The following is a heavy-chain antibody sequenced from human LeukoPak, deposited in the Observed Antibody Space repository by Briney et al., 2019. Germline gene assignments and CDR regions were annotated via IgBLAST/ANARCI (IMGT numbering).Heavy chain of an antibody. CDR1: GGSISSYY. D-gene: IGHD4-23*01. Sequence: SETLSLTCTVSGGSISSYYWSWIRQPPGKELEWIGYIYTSGSTNYNPSLKSRVTISVDTSKNQFSLKLSSVTAADTAVYYCARLTFDYGGNSEVFDYWGQGTLVTVSS. J-gene: IGHJ4*02. CDR2: IYTSGST. V-gene: IGHV4-4*09. CDR3: ARLTFDYGGNSEVFDY.